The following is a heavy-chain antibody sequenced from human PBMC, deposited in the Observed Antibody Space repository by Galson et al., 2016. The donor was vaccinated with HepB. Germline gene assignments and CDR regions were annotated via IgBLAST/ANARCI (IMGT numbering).Heavy chain of an antibody. CDR2: MFYTGST. CDR3: ASRASVGGSGYDS. D-gene: IGHD3-22*01. J-gene: IGHJ4*02. V-gene: IGHV4-39*01. Sequence: SETLSLTCTVSGDSMRSTNYYWGWIRQPPGKGLEWVGTMFYTGSTYYAPSLKSRVTISVDTSKNQVPLRLTSVTTADTAHYYCASRASVGGSGYDSWGQGILVTVSS. CDR1: GDSMRSTNYY.